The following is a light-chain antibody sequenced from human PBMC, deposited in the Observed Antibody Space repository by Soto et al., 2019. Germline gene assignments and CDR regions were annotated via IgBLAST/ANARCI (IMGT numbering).Light chain of an antibody. Sequence: DIQMTQSPSSLSASVGDRVTITCRESQTISVYLNWYQQKPGKAPKFLISVASSLQSGVPSRFSGSGSGTECPLTISSLQPEDCATYFCQQSDSPPYTFGQGTKLDIQ. J-gene: IGKJ2*01. CDR2: VAS. CDR3: QQSDSPPYT. V-gene: IGKV1-39*01. CDR1: QTISVY.